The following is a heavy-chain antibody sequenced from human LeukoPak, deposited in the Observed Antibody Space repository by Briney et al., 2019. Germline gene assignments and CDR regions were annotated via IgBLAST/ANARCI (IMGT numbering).Heavy chain of an antibody. D-gene: IGHD6-13*01. CDR2: ISSSRSTI. CDR1: GFTFSSYS. Sequence: GGSLRLSCAASGFTFSSYSMNWVRQAPGKGLEWVSYISSSRSTIYYADSVKGRFTISRDNAKNSLYLQMNRLRAEDTAVYYCAREQKQHLVQAYYYYYYMDVWGKGTTVTVSS. V-gene: IGHV3-48*04. CDR3: AREQKQHLVQAYYYYYYMDV. J-gene: IGHJ6*03.